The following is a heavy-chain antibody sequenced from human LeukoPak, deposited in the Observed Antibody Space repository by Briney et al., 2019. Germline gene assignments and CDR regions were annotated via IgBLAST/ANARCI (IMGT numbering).Heavy chain of an antibody. D-gene: IGHD3-22*01. V-gene: IGHV3-23*01. J-gene: IGHJ4*02. Sequence: GGSLRLSCAASGFTSSSYAMSWVRQAPGKGLEWVSAISGSGGSTYYADSVKGRFTISRDNSKNTLYLQMNSLRAEDTAVYYCAKAAESYDSSGYQTPFDYWGQGTLVTVSS. CDR2: ISGSGGST. CDR3: AKAAESYDSSGYQTPFDY. CDR1: GFTSSSYA.